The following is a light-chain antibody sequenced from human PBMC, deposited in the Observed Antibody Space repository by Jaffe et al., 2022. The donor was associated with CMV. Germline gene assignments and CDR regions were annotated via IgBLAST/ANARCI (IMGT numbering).Light chain of an antibody. CDR2: EVS. CDR3: CSHAGSSTLVV. CDR1: SSDVGNYNF. Sequence: QSALTQPASVSGSPGQSITISCTGTSSDVGNYNFVSWYQQHPGKAPKLMIYEVSKRPSGVSNRFSGSKSGKTASLTISGLQAEDEADYYCCSHAGSSTLVVFGGGTKLTVL. V-gene: IGLV2-23*02. J-gene: IGLJ2*01.